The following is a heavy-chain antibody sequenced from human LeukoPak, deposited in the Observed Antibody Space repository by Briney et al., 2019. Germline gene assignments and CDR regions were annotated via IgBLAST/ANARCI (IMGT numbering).Heavy chain of an antibody. CDR3: AGERRTPYCSGGSCYV. J-gene: IGHJ4*02. CDR1: GGSFSGYY. D-gene: IGHD2-15*01. V-gene: IGHV4-34*01. Sequence: SETLSLTCAVYGGSFSGYYWSWIRQPPGKGLEWIGEINHSGSTNYNPSLKSRVTISVDTSKNQFSLKLSSVTAADMAVYYCAGERRTPYCSGGSCYVWGQGTLVTVSS. CDR2: INHSGST.